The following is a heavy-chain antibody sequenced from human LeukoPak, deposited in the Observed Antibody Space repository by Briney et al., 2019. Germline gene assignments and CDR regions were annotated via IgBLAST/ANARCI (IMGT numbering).Heavy chain of an antibody. Sequence: SETLSLTCSVSGGSISNTSSYWGWIRQPPGKGLEWIGYIYYSGSTYYNPSLKSRVTISIDTSKNQFSLKLSSVTAADTAVYYCARHGGGYYGSGSPYYYYGMDVWGQGTTVTVSS. CDR3: ARHGGGYYGSGSPYYYYGMDV. V-gene: IGHV4-30-4*08. D-gene: IGHD3-10*01. CDR1: GGSISNTSSY. J-gene: IGHJ6*02. CDR2: IYYSGST.